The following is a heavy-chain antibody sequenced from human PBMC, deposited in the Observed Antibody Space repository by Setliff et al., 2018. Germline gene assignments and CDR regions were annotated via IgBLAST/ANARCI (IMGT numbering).Heavy chain of an antibody. CDR1: GGSISSGDYY. CDR2: IYYSGST. Sequence: SETLSLTCTVSGGSISSGDYYWSWIRQPPGKGLEWIGYIYYSGSTYYNPSLKSRVTISVDTSKNQFSLKLSSVTAADTAVYHCASIPSSGWYYYYGMDVWGQGTTVTVSS. J-gene: IGHJ6*02. D-gene: IGHD6-19*01. V-gene: IGHV4-30-4*08. CDR3: ASIPSSGWYYYYGMDV.